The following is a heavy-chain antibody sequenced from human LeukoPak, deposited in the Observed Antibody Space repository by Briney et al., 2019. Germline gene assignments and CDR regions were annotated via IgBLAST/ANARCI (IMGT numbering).Heavy chain of an antibody. CDR3: ARDRYYYDSSGSYYFDF. D-gene: IGHD3-22*01. V-gene: IGHV1-69*05. Sequence: SVKVSCKASGYTFSSCAISWVRQAPGQGLEWMGGVIPIFGTAIYARRFQGRVTTTTDESTSTAYTELSSLRSEDTAVYYCARDRYYYDSSGSYYFDFWGQGTLVTVSS. CDR2: VIPIFGTA. CDR1: GYTFSSCA. J-gene: IGHJ4*02.